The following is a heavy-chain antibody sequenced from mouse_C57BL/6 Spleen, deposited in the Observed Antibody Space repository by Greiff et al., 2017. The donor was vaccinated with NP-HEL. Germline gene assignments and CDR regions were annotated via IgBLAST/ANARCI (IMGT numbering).Heavy chain of an antibody. V-gene: IGHV5-4*01. CDR2: ISDGGSYT. J-gene: IGHJ2*01. CDR1: GFTFSSYA. D-gene: IGHD4-1*01. Sequence: EVQVVESGGGLVKPGGSLKLSCAASGFTFSSYAMSWVRQTPEKRLEWVATISDGGSYTYYPDNVKGRFTISRDNAKNNLYLQMSHLKSEDTAMYYCARGKLGPDYWGQGTTLTVSS. CDR3: ARGKLGPDY.